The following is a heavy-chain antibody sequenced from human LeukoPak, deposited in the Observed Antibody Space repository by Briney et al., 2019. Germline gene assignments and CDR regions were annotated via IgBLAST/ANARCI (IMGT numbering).Heavy chain of an antibody. CDR3: ARGYDSSGYYYVSWFDP. CDR1: GYTLSNHA. Sequence: ASVKVSCKGSGYTLSNHAFSWVRQAPGQGLEWMGWISADNGNTNHAQKFQGRVSLTTDTSTSTAYMELRSLRSEDTAVYYCARGYDSSGYYYVSWFDPWGQGTLVTVSS. V-gene: IGHV1-18*04. D-gene: IGHD3-22*01. CDR2: ISADNGNT. J-gene: IGHJ5*02.